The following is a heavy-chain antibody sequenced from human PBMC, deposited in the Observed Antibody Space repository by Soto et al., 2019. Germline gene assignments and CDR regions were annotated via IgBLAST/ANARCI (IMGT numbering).Heavy chain of an antibody. J-gene: IGHJ4*02. CDR2: INHSGST. Sequence: SETLSLTCAVYGGSFSGYYWSWIRQPPGKGLEWIGEINHSGSTNYNPSLKSRVTISVDTSKNQFSLKLSSVTAADTAVYYCARGFYDILTGYYPFDYWGQGTLVPSPQ. CDR1: GGSFSGYY. D-gene: IGHD3-9*01. CDR3: ARGFYDILTGYYPFDY. V-gene: IGHV4-34*01.